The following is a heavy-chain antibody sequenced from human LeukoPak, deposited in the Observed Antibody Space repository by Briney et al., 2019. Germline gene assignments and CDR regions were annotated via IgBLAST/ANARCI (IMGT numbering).Heavy chain of an antibody. CDR1: GGSISSYY. J-gene: IGHJ4*02. CDR2: IYYSGST. CDR3: ARDKSGTFDY. V-gene: IGHV4-59*01. Sequence: PSETLSLTCTVSGGSISSYYWSWIRQPPGKGLEWIGYIYYSGSTNYNPSLKSRVTISVDTSKNQFFLKLSSVTAADTAVYYCARDKSGTFDYWGQGTLVTVSS. D-gene: IGHD6-13*01.